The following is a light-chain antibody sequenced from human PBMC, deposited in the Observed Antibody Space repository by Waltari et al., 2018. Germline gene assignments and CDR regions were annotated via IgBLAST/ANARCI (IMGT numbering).Light chain of an antibody. V-gene: IGKV2-29*02. CDR1: QTLLHSDGQTY. J-gene: IGKJ1*01. CDR3: MQGLHLPRT. CDR2: AVS. Sequence: DVVMTQTPLSLSVTPGQPAYISCKSSQTLLHSDGQTYLYWFLQKPGQSPQLLIYAVSSRLSGVSTKFSGSGSGTDFTLKISRVEAEDVGIYYCMQGLHLPRTFGQGTKVEMK.